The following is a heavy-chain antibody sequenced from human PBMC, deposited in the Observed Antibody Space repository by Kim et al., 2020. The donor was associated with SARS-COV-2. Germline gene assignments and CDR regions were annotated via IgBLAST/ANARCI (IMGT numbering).Heavy chain of an antibody. V-gene: IGHV3-48*02. CDR1: GFTFSSYS. Sequence: GGSLRLSCAASGFTFSSYSMNWVRQAPGKGLEWVSYISSSGSPIYYADSVEGRFTVSRDNAKNSLYLQMNSLRDEDTAVYYCAATSGSYSRHDYWGQGTLVTVSS. J-gene: IGHJ4*02. CDR3: AATSGSYSRHDY. D-gene: IGHD1-26*01. CDR2: ISSSGSPI.